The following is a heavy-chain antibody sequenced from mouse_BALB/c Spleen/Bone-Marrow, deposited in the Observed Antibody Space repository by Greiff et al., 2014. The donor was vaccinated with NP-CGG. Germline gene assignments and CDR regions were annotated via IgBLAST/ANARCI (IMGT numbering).Heavy chain of an antibody. Sequence: QVQLKESGPELVKPGASVKMSCKASGYTFTSYFIHWVKQRPGQGLEWIGWIYPGDGSTKYNEKFKGKTTLTADKSSSTAYMLLSSLTSEDSAIYFCARDYDGYAMDYWGQGTSATVSS. D-gene: IGHD2-4*01. CDR2: IYPGDGST. CDR1: GYTFTSYF. CDR3: ARDYDGYAMDY. V-gene: IGHV1S56*01. J-gene: IGHJ4*01.